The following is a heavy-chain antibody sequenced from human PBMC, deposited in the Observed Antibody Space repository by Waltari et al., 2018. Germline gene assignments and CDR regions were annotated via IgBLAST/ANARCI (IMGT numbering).Heavy chain of an antibody. CDR2: ISSSGTSI. V-gene: IGHV3-48*03. Sequence: EMQLVESGGGLALPGGSLRLPCAASGFTFSTYEMNWVRQAPGKGLEWVSYISSSGTSIYYADSVKGRFTISRDNAQDSLYLQMNSLRAEDTAVYYCARVAITGTGFDFWGQGSLVTVSS. CDR1: GFTFSTYE. D-gene: IGHD1-20*01. CDR3: ARVAITGTGFDF. J-gene: IGHJ4*02.